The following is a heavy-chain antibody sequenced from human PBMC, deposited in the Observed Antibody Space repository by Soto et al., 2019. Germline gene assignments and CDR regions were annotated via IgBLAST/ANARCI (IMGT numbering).Heavy chain of an antibody. Sequence: PXESLSLSCAASGFTFSSYSMHWVRQAPGKGLEWVSAITRNSDIYYADSVKGRFTISRDNAQNSVSLQMDSLRAEDTAVYYCAREETDWPLAYGLDVWGQGTTVTVSS. CDR1: GFTFSSYS. CDR2: ITRNSDI. J-gene: IGHJ6*02. CDR3: AREETDWPLAYGLDV. V-gene: IGHV3-21*01. D-gene: IGHD3-9*01.